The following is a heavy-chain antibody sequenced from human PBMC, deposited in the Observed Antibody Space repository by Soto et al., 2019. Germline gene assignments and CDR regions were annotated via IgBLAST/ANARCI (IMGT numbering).Heavy chain of an antibody. CDR3: AKDKRAVVVPAPFDY. D-gene: IGHD2-21*02. Sequence: QVQLVESGGGVVQPGRSLRLSCAASGFTFSSYGMHWVRQAPGKGLEWVAVISYDGSNKYYADSVKGRFTISRDNSKNTLYLQMNSLRAEDTAVSYCAKDKRAVVVPAPFDYWGQGTLVTVSS. J-gene: IGHJ4*02. V-gene: IGHV3-30*18. CDR1: GFTFSSYG. CDR2: ISYDGSNK.